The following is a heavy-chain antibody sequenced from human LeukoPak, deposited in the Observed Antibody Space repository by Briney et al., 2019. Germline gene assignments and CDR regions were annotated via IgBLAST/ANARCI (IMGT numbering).Heavy chain of an antibody. V-gene: IGHV1-18*01. D-gene: IGHD3-22*01. CDR1: GYTFTSYG. J-gene: IGHJ4*02. Sequence: ASVKVSCKASGYTFTSYGISWVRQAPGQGLEWMGWISAYNGNTNYAQKLQGRVTMTTDTSTSTAYMELRSLRSDDTAVYYCARAPEYYYDSSGYYYNRGPDYWGQGTLVTVSS. CDR3: ARAPEYYYDSSGYYYNRGPDY. CDR2: ISAYNGNT.